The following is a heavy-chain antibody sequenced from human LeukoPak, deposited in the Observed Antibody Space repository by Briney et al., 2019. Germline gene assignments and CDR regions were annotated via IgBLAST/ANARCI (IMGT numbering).Heavy chain of an antibody. Sequence: GGSLRLSCAASGFTFDDYAMHWVRQAPGKGLEWVSGISWNSGSIGYADSVKGRFTISRDNAKNSLYLQMNSLRAEDTALYYCAKDSRSGYSSGWYDFQHWGQGTLVTVSS. D-gene: IGHD6-19*01. CDR3: AKDSRSGYSSGWYDFQH. J-gene: IGHJ1*01. CDR2: ISWNSGSI. V-gene: IGHV3-9*01. CDR1: GFTFDDYA.